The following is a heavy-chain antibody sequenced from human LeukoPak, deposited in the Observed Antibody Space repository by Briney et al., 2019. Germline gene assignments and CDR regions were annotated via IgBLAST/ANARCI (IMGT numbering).Heavy chain of an antibody. CDR2: INAGNDNT. Sequence: ASVKVSCKASGYTFTSYAMHWVRQAPGQRLEWMGWINAGNDNTKYSQKFQGRVTITRDTSASTAYMELSSLRSEDTAVYYCARDRYEGDYWGQGTLVTVSS. CDR3: ARDRYEGDY. CDR1: GYTFTSYA. V-gene: IGHV1-3*01. D-gene: IGHD5-12*01. J-gene: IGHJ4*02.